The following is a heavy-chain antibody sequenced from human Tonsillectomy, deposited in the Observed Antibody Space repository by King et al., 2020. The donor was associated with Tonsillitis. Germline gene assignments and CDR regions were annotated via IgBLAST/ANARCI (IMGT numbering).Heavy chain of an antibody. Sequence: VQLQESGPGLVKPSETLSLTCTVSGGSISTYYWSWIRQTPGKGLEWIGYIYYSESTNYNPSLKSRVTISLDTSKNQFSLKLSSVTAADTAVYYCARVAGTYGGFGQLYFDYWGQGTLVTVSS. D-gene: IGHD2-8*01. CDR1: GGSISTYY. V-gene: IGHV4-59*01. CDR3: ARVAGTYGGFGQLYFDY. CDR2: IYYSEST. J-gene: IGHJ4*02.